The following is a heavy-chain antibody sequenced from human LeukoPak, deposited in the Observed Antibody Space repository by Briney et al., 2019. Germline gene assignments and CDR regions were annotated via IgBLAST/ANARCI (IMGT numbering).Heavy chain of an antibody. CDR3: ARGYYGSGSYKLYYYYGMDV. D-gene: IGHD3-10*01. CDR2: IYYSGST. CDR1: GGSISTYY. Sequence: PSETLSLTCTVSGGSISTYYWSWIRQPPGKGLEWFGHIYYSGSTNYNPSLKSRVTISVDTSKNQFSLKLSSVTAADTAVYYCARGYYGSGSYKLYYYYGMDVWGQGTTVTVSS. J-gene: IGHJ6*02. V-gene: IGHV4-59*08.